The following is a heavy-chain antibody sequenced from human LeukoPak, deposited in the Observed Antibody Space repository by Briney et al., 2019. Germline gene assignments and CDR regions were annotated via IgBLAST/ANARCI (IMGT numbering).Heavy chain of an antibody. CDR3: ARDKVGPIHYYYYYYMDV. V-gene: IGHV1-18*01. Sequence: ASVKLSCKSSVYTFTSYGISWVRQAPGQALEWMGWISAYNGNTNYAQKLQGRVTMITDTSTSTAYMELRSLRSDDTAVYYCARDKVGPIHYYYYYYMDVWGKGTTVTISS. CDR2: ISAYNGNT. CDR1: VYTFTSYG. D-gene: IGHD2-2*01. J-gene: IGHJ6*03.